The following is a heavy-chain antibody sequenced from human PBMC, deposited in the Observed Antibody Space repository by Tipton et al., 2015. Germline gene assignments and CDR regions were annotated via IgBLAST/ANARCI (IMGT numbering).Heavy chain of an antibody. CDR2: IYPGDSDA. CDR3: ARQPLVYAINGWLDS. CDR1: GYSFSNFW. V-gene: IGHV5-51*01. J-gene: IGHJ5*01. Sequence: QLVQSGAEVKKPGESLKISCKASGYSFSNFWIAWVRQMPGKGLEWMGIIYPGDSDAKYSPSFQGQVTISVDKSINSAYLQWSSLKASGTAIYYCARQPLVYAINGWLDSWGQGTLVTVSS. D-gene: IGHD2-8*01.